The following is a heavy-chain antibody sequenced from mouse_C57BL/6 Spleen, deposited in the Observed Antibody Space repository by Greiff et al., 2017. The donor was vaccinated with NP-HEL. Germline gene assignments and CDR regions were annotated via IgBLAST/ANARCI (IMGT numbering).Heavy chain of an antibody. J-gene: IGHJ1*03. CDR2: INYDGSST. D-gene: IGHD1-1*01. CDR1: GFTFSDYY. Sequence: EVKLMESEGGLVQPGSSMKLSCTASGFTFSDYYMAWVRQVPEKGLEWVANINYDGSSTYYLDSLKSRFIISRDNAKNILYLQMSSLKSEDTATYYCARDPDYYGSRNWYFDVWGTGTTVTVSS. CDR3: ARDPDYYGSRNWYFDV. V-gene: IGHV5-16*01.